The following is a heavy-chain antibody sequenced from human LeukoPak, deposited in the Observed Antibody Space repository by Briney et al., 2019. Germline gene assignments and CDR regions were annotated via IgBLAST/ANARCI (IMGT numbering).Heavy chain of an antibody. CDR2: INPNSGGT. Sequence: ASVKASCKASGYTFTGYYMHWVRQAPGQGLEWMGRINPNSGGTNYAQKFQGRVTMTRDTSISTAYMELSRLRSDDTAVYYCARAPGVKVKTGTSPYDYWGQGTLVTVSS. J-gene: IGHJ4*02. D-gene: IGHD1-7*01. V-gene: IGHV1-2*06. CDR1: GYTFTGYY. CDR3: ARAPGVKVKTGTSPYDY.